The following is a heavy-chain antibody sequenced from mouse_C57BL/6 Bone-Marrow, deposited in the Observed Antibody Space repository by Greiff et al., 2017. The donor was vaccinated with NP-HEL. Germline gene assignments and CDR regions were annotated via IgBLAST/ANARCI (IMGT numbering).Heavy chain of an antibody. V-gene: IGHV1-64*01. CDR3: ARFYGSIYCYFDV. J-gene: IGHJ1*03. D-gene: IGHD1-1*01. Sequence: QVQLKQPGAELVKPGASVKLSCKASGYTFTSYWMHWVKQRPGQGLEWIGMIHPTSGSTNYTEKFKSKATLTVDKSSSTAYMHLSSLTSEDSAVYDCARFYGSIYCYFDVWGTGTTVTVSS. CDR1: GYTFTSYW. CDR2: IHPTSGST.